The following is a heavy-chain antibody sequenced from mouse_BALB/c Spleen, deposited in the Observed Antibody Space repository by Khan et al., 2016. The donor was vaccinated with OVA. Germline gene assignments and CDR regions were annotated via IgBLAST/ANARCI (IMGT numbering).Heavy chain of an antibody. D-gene: IGHD2-3*01. CDR3: SRGGYYYSDY. Sequence: EVKLEESGGGLVQPGGSMKLSCVASGFTFSNFWMTWVRQSPETGLEWVAEIRLKSNNYATHYAESVRGRLTISRDDSKSGVYLQMNNLRAEDTGIYYCSRGGYYYSDYWGQGTTLTVSS. CDR1: GFTFSNFW. V-gene: IGHV6-6*02. J-gene: IGHJ2*01. CDR2: IRLKSNNYAT.